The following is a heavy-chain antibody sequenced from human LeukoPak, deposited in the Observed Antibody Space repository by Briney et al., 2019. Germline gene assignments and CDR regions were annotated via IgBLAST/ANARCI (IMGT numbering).Heavy chain of an antibody. CDR3: AKGYYYDSSGYFDY. V-gene: IGHV3-23*01. CDR1: GFTFSSYA. Sequence: GGSLRLSCGASGFTFSSYAMSWVRQAPGKGLEWVSAISGSGGSTYYADSVKGRFTISRDNSKNTLYLQMNSLRAEDTAVYYCAKGYYYDSSGYFDYWGQGTLVTVSS. J-gene: IGHJ4*02. CDR2: ISGSGGST. D-gene: IGHD3-22*01.